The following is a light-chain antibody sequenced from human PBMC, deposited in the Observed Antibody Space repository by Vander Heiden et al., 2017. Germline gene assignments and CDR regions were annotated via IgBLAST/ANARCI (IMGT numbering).Light chain of an antibody. V-gene: IGLV1-44*01. CDR2: SNN. J-gene: IGLJ3*02. CDR1: SANNGSNT. Sequence: QSVLPPPPSAPGAPGQRVTIACSGSSANNGSNTVIWYQQLQGAAPKLLIYSNNQRPSGVPDQCSGAKSGTTASLATSGRQSEDEADDYCAAGEDSSSGGVFGGGTKLTVL. CDR3: AAGEDSSSGGV.